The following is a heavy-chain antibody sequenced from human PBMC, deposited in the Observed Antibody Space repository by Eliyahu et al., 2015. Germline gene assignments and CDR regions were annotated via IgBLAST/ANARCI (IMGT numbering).Heavy chain of an antibody. V-gene: IGHV3-74*01. J-gene: IGHJ3*02. D-gene: IGHD3-16*01. CDR1: GFTFSNYW. Sequence: EVQLAESGGGLVQPGGSLRLSCAASGFTFSNYWMHWGRQAPGKGLVWVSRINGDGSDTNYADSVKGRFTISRDNAKNTLSLQMNSLRDEDTALYYCAGGYDGAFHIWGQGTMVTVSS. CDR3: AGGYDGAFHI. CDR2: INGDGSDT.